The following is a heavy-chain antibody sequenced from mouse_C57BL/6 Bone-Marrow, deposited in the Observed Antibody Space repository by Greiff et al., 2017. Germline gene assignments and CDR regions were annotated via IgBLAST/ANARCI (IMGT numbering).Heavy chain of an antibody. V-gene: IGHV1-50*01. Sequence: VQLQQSGPELVKPGASVKLSCKASGFTFTSYWMQWVKQRPGQGLEWIGEIDPSDSYTNYNQKFKGKATLTVDTPSSSTYMQRSSRTSEDSAVYYCARGKRDYDNHFAYWGHGRLGTVP. J-gene: IGHJ3*01. CDR3: ARGKRDYDNHFAY. D-gene: IGHD2-1*01. CDR2: IDPSDSYT. CDR1: GFTFTSYW.